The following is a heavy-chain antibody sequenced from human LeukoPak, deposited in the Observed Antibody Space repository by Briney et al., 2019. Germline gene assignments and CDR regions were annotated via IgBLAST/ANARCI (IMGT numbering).Heavy chain of an antibody. Sequence: SETLSLTCAVYGGSFSGYYWSWIRQPPGKGLEWIGEINHSGSTNYNPSLMSRVTISVDTSKNQFSLKLSSVTAADTAVYYCARGFLPSYFQHWGQGTLVTVSS. CDR1: GGSFSGYY. V-gene: IGHV4-34*01. J-gene: IGHJ1*01. CDR2: INHSGST. CDR3: ARGFLPSYFQH.